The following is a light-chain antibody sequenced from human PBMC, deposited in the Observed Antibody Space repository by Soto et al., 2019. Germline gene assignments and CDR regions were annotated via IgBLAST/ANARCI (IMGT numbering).Light chain of an antibody. CDR1: QSVENF. J-gene: IGKJ4*01. CDR3: QQRRTWPLT. Sequence: EIVLTQSPATLSLSPGDRATLSCRASQSVENFLAWYQQKRGQAPRLLIFDVSTRAPGIPPRFSGSGSGTDVTLTISRLEPEDFEFYYCQQRRTWPLTFGGGTRVDFK. CDR2: DVS. V-gene: IGKV3-11*01.